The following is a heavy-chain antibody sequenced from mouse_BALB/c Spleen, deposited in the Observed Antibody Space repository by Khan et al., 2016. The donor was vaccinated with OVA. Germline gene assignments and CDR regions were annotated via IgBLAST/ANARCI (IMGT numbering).Heavy chain of an antibody. CDR2: ISYSGGT. V-gene: IGHV3-2*02. CDR3: ARGKYDGYYFDY. Sequence: EVQLQESGPGLVKPSQSLSLTCTVTGYSITSGYAWNWIRQFPGNKLEWMGYISYSGGTSYNPSLKSRISITRDTSKNQFFLQLNSVTTEDTATYYCARGKYDGYYFDYWGQGTPLTVSS. D-gene: IGHD2-14*01. CDR1: GYSITSGYA. J-gene: IGHJ2*01.